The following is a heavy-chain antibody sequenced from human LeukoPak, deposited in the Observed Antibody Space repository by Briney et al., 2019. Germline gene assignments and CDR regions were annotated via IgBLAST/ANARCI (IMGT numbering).Heavy chain of an antibody. Sequence: PGGSLRLSCAASGFTFDDYAMHWVRQAPGKGLEWVSGISWNSGNIGYADSVKGRFTISRDNAKNSLYLQMNSLRAEDTAVYYCARDQEVGVNDYWGQGTLVTVSS. CDR2: ISWNSGNI. V-gene: IGHV3-9*01. CDR1: GFTFDDYA. J-gene: IGHJ4*02. CDR3: ARDQEVGVNDY. D-gene: IGHD1-26*01.